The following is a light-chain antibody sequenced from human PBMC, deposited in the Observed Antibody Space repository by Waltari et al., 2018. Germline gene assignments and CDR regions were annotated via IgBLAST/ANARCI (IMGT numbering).Light chain of an antibody. CDR1: NSNIGSNT. CDR2: NNN. J-gene: IGLJ2*01. CDR3: AGWDDSLNGVV. V-gene: IGLV1-44*01. Sequence: QSVLTQPPSASGTSGQRVTISCSGSNSNIGSNTVNWYQHLPGTAPKLLIYNNNQRPSGVPDRFSGSKSGTSASLAISGLLSEDEGDYYCAGWDDSLNGVVFGGGTKLTVL.